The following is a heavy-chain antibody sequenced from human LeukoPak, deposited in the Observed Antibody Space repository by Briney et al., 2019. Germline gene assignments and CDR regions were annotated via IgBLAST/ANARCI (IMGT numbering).Heavy chain of an antibody. D-gene: IGHD3-3*01. Sequence: SQTLSLTCTVSGGSISSGSYYWSWIRQPAGMGLEWIGRIYTSGSTNYNPSLKSRVTISVDTSKNQFSLKLSSVTAADTAVYYCARDANDFWSGYSDYWGQGTLVTVSS. J-gene: IGHJ4*02. CDR3: ARDANDFWSGYSDY. CDR2: IYTSGST. V-gene: IGHV4-61*02. CDR1: GGSISSGSYY.